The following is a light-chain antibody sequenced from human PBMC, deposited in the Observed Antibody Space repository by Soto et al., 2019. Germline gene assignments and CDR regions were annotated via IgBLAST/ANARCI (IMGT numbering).Light chain of an antibody. V-gene: IGKV3-15*01. J-gene: IGKJ5*01. CDR2: GVS. Sequence: EIVMIQSPATLSVSPGESVTLSCRSSQLFSSNLAWYQHEPGQGPRLLIFGVSTRDTGVPGRFSGSASGTGFTLTLSSLQSEDFAVYYCQQYNNWPRTFGQGTRLEIK. CDR3: QQYNNWPRT. CDR1: QLFSSN.